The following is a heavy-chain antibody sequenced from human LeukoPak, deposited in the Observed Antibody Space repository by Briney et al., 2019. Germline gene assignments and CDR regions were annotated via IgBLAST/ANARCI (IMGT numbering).Heavy chain of an antibody. V-gene: IGHV3-7*03. J-gene: IGHJ4*02. D-gene: IGHD2-15*01. CDR1: GLIFSSYW. Sequence: GGSLRLSCAASGLIFSSYWMSWARQAPGKGLEWVANIKQDGSEEYYVDSVKGRFTISRDKAKNSLYLQMNSLRAEDTAVYYCARHRRYCSGGSCYSGYYFDSWGPGTLVTVSS. CDR3: ARHRRYCSGGSCYSGYYFDS. CDR2: IKQDGSEE.